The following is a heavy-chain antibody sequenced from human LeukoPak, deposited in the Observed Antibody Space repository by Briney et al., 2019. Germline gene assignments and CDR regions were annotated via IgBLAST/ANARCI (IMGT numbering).Heavy chain of an antibody. J-gene: IGHJ4*02. V-gene: IGHV3-7*01. CDR1: GFTFGSYW. Sequence: SGGSLKLSCAASGFTFGSYWMSWVRQAPGKGLEWVANIKQDGNEKYYVDSVKGRFTISRDNAKNSLYLQMNSLRAEDTAVYYCARTGGSSGWYSPALLKYYFDYWGQGTLVTVSS. CDR2: IKQDGNEK. D-gene: IGHD6-19*01. CDR3: ARTGGSSGWYSPALLKYYFDY.